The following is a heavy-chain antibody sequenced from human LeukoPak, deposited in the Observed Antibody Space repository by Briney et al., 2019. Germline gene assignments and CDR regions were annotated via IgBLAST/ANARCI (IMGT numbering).Heavy chain of an antibody. CDR1: GFTFSTYN. Sequence: GESLRLSCVASGFTFSTYNMNWVRQAPGKGLDWVSFIDAGGNYIRYADAVKGRFTISRDNAHNSLFLEVNSLRVEDTAVYYCARDKGLAIRAYDIWGQGTMVTVSS. D-gene: IGHD3-9*01. CDR3: ARDKGLAIRAYDI. CDR2: IDAGGNYI. V-gene: IGHV3-21*06. J-gene: IGHJ3*02.